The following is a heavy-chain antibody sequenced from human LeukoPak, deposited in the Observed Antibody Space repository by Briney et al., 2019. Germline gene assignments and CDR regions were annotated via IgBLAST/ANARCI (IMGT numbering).Heavy chain of an antibody. V-gene: IGHV4-34*01. D-gene: IGHD3-10*01. Sequence: PSETLSLTCAVYGGSFSGYYWSWIRQPPGKGLEWIGEINHSGSTNYNPSLKSRVTISVDTSKNQFSLKLSSVTAADTAVYYCASGPRAPNAFDIWGQGTMVTVSS. J-gene: IGHJ3*02. CDR3: ASGPRAPNAFDI. CDR2: INHSGST. CDR1: GGSFSGYY.